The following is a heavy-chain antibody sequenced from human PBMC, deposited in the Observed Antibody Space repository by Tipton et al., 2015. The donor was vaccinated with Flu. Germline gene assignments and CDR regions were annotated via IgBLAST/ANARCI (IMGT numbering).Heavy chain of an antibody. Sequence: SLRLSCAASGSTFSSYDMHWVRQAPGKGLEYVSSISTNGGGTYYADSVKGRFIISRDNSKNTLYLQMGSLRAEDMAVYYCAREGPMVQGIITTTGFDSWGQGTLVTVSS. CDR2: ISTNGGGT. J-gene: IGHJ4*02. CDR1: GSTFSSYD. D-gene: IGHD3-10*01. CDR3: AREGPMVQGIITTTGFDS. V-gene: IGHV3-64*02.